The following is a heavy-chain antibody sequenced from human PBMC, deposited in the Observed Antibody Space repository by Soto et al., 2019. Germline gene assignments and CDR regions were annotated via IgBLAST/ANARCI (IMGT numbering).Heavy chain of an antibody. CDR3: AHARYSSSWGYYYYYYGMDV. V-gene: IGHV2-5*02. CDR1: GFSLSTSGVG. J-gene: IGHJ6*02. CDR2: IYWDDDK. Sequence: SGPTLVNPTQTLTLTCTFSGFSLSTSGVGVGWIRQPPGKALEWLALIYWDDDKRYSPSLKSRLTITKDTSKNQVVLTMTNMDPVDTATYYCAHARYSSSWGYYYYYYGMDVWGQGTTVTVSS. D-gene: IGHD6-13*01.